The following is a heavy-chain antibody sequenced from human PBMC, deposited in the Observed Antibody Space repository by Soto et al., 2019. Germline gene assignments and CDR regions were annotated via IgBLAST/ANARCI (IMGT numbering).Heavy chain of an antibody. Sequence: GGSLRLSCAASGFTFSSYSMNWVRQAPGKGLEWVSSISSSSSYIYYADSVKGRFTISRDNAKHSLYLQMNSLRAEDTAVYYCARVKQQLVLDYWGQGTLVTVSS. D-gene: IGHD6-13*01. CDR2: ISSSSSYI. V-gene: IGHV3-21*01. J-gene: IGHJ4*02. CDR1: GFTFSSYS. CDR3: ARVKQQLVLDY.